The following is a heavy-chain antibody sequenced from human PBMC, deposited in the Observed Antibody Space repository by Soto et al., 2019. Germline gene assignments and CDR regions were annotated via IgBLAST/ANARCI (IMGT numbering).Heavy chain of an antibody. D-gene: IGHD3-22*01. J-gene: IGHJ4*02. CDR1: GYSFTSYW. Sequence: PGESLKISCKGSGYSFTSYWIGWVRQMPGTGLEWMGIIYPGDSETRYGPSFQGQVTMSADKSISTAYLQWNSLKASDTAIYYCARQRLWGTSGYYYFENWGQGTLVTVS. CDR3: ARQRLWGTSGYYYFEN. V-gene: IGHV5-51*01. CDR2: IYPGDSET.